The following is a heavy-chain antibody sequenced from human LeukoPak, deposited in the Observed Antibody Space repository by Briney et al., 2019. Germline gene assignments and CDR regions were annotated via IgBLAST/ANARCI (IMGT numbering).Heavy chain of an antibody. D-gene: IGHD5-18*01. J-gene: IGHJ6*03. CDR2: INHSVST. V-gene: IGHV4-34*01. CDR1: GGSFSGYY. Sequence: SETLSLTCAVYGGSFSGYYWSWIRQPPGKGLEWIVEINHSVSTNYNPSLKSRVTISVDTSKNQFSLKLSSVTAADTAVYYCARGPISAGYPYYYYYYMDVWGKGTTVTVSS. CDR3: ARGPISAGYPYYYYYYMDV.